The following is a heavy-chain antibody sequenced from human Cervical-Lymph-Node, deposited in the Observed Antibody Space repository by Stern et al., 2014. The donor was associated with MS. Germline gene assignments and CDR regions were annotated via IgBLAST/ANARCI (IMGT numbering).Heavy chain of an antibody. CDR2: ISFDGAKT. D-gene: IGHD6-19*01. J-gene: IGHJ4*02. CDR3: ARGSDWYPLDY. Sequence: VQLVASGGGVVQPGRSLRLSCSPSGFAFSTYGLHWVRQAPGKGLAGVALISFDGAKTYYADSVKGRFTISRDNPKNTLYLQMKSLRGEDTAVYYCARGSDWYPLDYWGQGTLVTVSS. V-gene: IGHV3-30*03. CDR1: GFAFSTYG.